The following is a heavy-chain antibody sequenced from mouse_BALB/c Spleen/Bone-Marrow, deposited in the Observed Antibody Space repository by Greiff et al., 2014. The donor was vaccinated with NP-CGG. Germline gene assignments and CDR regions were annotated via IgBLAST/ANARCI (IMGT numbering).Heavy chain of an antibody. V-gene: IGHV14-3*02. D-gene: IGHD1-1*01. Sequence: VQLKQSGAELVKPGASVKLSCTASGFNIKDTYMHWVKQRPEQGLEWIGRIDPANGNTKYDPKFQGKATITAGTSSNTAYLQLSSLTSEDTAVYYCARYYYGSSYFDYWGQGTTLTVSS. CDR3: ARYYYGSSYFDY. CDR2: IDPANGNT. J-gene: IGHJ2*01. CDR1: GFNIKDTY.